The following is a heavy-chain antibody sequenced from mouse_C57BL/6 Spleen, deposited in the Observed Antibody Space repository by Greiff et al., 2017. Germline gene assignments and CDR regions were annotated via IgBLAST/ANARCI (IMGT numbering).Heavy chain of an antibody. D-gene: IGHD1-1*01. V-gene: IGHV1-80*01. CDR2: IYPGDGDT. CDR3: VLFITTVVATDY. J-gene: IGHJ2*01. Sequence: QVQLQQSGAELVKPGASVKISCKASGYAFSSYWMNWVKQRPGKGLEWIGQIYPGDGDTNYNGKFKGKATLTADKSSSTAYMQLSSLTSEDSAVYCCVLFITTVVATDYWGQGTTLTVSS. CDR1: GYAFSSYW.